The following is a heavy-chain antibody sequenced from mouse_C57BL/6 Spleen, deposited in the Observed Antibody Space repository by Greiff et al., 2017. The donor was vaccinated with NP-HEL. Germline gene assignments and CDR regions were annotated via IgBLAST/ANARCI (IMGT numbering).Heavy chain of an antibody. CDR3: AREGATTVGASFDY. D-gene: IGHD1-1*01. J-gene: IGHJ2*01. CDR2: INPNNGGT. CDR1: GYTFTDYY. Sequence: EVQLQQSGPELVKPGASVKISCKASGYTFTDYYMNWVKQSHGKSLEWIGDINPNNGGTSYNQKLKGKATLTVDKSSSTAYMALRSLTSEDAAVYYCAREGATTVGASFDYWGQGTTLTVSS. V-gene: IGHV1-26*01.